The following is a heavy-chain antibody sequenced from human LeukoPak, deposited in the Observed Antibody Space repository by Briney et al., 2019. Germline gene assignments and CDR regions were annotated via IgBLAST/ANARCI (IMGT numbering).Heavy chain of an antibody. CDR2: ISSNNRYI. CDR1: GFTFSTYS. V-gene: IGHV3-21*04. J-gene: IGHJ1*01. Sequence: GGSLRLSCAASGFTFSTYSMNWVRQAPGKGLEWVSSISSNNRYIYYADSVKGRFTISRDNAKNSLYLQMNSLRAEDTAVYYCAKTQGYSSGWSARWYFQHWGQGTLVTVSS. CDR3: AKTQGYSSGWSARWYFQH. D-gene: IGHD6-19*01.